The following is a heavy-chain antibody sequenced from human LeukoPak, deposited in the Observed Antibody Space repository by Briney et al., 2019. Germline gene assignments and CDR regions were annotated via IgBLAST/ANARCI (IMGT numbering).Heavy chain of an antibody. CDR1: GGSISSYY. CDR3: AGVGPQDWFGP. Sequence: SSETLSLTCTVSGGSISSYYWSWIRQPPGKGLEWIGYIYYSGSTNYNPSLKSRVTISVDTSKNQFSLKLSSVTAADTAVYYCAGVGPQDWFGPLGQGTLVTVSS. CDR2: IYYSGST. J-gene: IGHJ5*02. V-gene: IGHV4-59*01.